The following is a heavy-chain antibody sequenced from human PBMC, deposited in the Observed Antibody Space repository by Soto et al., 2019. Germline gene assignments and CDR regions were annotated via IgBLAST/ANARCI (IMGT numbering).Heavy chain of an antibody. CDR3: AAYLAAAGSYFDY. CDR1: GYTFTGYY. J-gene: IGHJ4*02. CDR2: IIPICGTA. D-gene: IGHD6-13*01. V-gene: IGHV1-69*13. Sequence: SVKVSCKASGYTFTGYYMHWVRQAPGQGLEWMGWIIPICGTANYAQKFQGRVTITADESTSTAYMELSSLRSEDTAVYYCAAYLAAAGSYFDYWGQGTLVTVSS.